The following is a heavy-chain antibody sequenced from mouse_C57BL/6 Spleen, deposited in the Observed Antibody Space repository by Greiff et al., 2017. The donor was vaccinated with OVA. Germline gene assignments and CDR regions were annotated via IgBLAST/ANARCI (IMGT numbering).Heavy chain of an antibody. CDR1: GFTFSSYA. J-gene: IGHJ3*01. Sequence: EVHLVESGGGFVKPGGSLKLSCAASGFTFSSYAMSWVRQTPEKRLEWVATICAGGSYTYYPDNVKGRFTTSREYAKNNQYLQRSHLESEGAAMYCCARDRGNHFAYWGQGTLVTVSA. V-gene: IGHV5-4*01. CDR2: ICAGGSYT. D-gene: IGHD2-1*01. CDR3: ARDRGNHFAY.